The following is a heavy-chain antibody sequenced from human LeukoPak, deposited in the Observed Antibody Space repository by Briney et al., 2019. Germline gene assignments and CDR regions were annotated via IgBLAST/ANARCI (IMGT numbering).Heavy chain of an antibody. Sequence: WASVKVSCKASGYTFTNYGINWVRQAPGQGLEWMGWISAYNGNTNYAQKLQGRVTMTTDTSTSTAYMELRSLRSDDTAVYYCARDYHGAAFDIWGQGTMVTVSS. CDR2: ISAYNGNT. D-gene: IGHD1-14*01. CDR3: ARDYHGAAFDI. J-gene: IGHJ3*02. CDR1: GYTFTNYG. V-gene: IGHV1-18*01.